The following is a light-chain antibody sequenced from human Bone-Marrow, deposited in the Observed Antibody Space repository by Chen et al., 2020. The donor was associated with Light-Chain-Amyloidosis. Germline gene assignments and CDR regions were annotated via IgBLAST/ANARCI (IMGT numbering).Light chain of an antibody. J-gene: IGLJ2*01. Sequence: QSALTQPSSVPGSPGQSITISSTGTSSDVGSYNLVSWYQQHPGKAPQLMIYEVTKRPSGVSNRFSGSKSGNTASLTISGLQTEDEADYYCCSYAGSSTLVFGGGTKLTVL. V-gene: IGLV2-23*02. CDR1: SSDVGSYNL. CDR3: CSYAGSSTLV. CDR2: EVT.